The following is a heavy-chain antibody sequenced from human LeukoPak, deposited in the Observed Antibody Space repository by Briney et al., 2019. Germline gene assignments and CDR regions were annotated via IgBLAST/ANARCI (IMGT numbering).Heavy chain of an antibody. CDR1: GFTFSSYA. V-gene: IGHV3-23*01. D-gene: IGHD5-18*01. CDR2: ISGSGAST. Sequence: PGGSLRLSCAASGFTFSSYAMSWVRQAPGKGLEWVSGISGSGASTYYADSVKGRFTISRDNSRNTLYLQMNSLRAEDTAVYYCARGYIRLLDYWGQGTLVTVSS. CDR3: ARGYIRLLDY. J-gene: IGHJ4*02.